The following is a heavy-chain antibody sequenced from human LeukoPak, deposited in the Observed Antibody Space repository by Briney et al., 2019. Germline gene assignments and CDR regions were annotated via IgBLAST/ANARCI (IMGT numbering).Heavy chain of an antibody. CDR1: GFTVSSNY. Sequence: GGSLRLSCAASGFTVSSNYMSWVRQAPGKGLEWVSVISSGGYTYYADSVKGRFTISRDNSKNTLYLQMNSLRAEDTAVYYCAKCVVVPAAAYYYYYYGMDVWGQGTTVTVSS. CDR2: ISSGGYT. CDR3: AKCVVVPAAAYYYYYYGMDV. D-gene: IGHD2-2*01. J-gene: IGHJ6*02. V-gene: IGHV3-53*01.